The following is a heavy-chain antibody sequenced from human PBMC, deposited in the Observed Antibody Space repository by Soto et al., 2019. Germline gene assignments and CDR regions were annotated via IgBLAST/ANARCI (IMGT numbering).Heavy chain of an antibody. CDR2: ISSSSSYI. Sequence: PGGSLRLSCAASGFTFSSYSMNWVRQAPGKGLEWVSSISSSSSYIYYADPVKGRFTISRDNAKNSLYLKMNSQKADDTAVYYWARDQGKQQLVLFSGYYYYYGMDVWGQGTTVTVSS. D-gene: IGHD6-13*01. CDR3: ARDQGKQQLVLFSGYYYYYGMDV. J-gene: IGHJ6*02. CDR1: GFTFSSYS. V-gene: IGHV3-21*01.